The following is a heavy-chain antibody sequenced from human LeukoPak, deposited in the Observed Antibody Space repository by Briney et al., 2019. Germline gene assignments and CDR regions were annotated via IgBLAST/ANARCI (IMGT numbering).Heavy chain of an antibody. CDR3: ARDRASSGPDY. D-gene: IGHD6-19*01. CDR2: ISSSSSYI. J-gene: IGHJ4*02. CDR1: GFTFRSYS. V-gene: IGHV3-21*01. Sequence: GGSLRLSCAASGFTFRSYSMNWVRQAPGKGLEWVSSISSSSSYIYYADSVKGRFTISRDNAKNSLYLQMNSLRAEDTAVYYCARDRASSGPDYWGQGTLVTVSS.